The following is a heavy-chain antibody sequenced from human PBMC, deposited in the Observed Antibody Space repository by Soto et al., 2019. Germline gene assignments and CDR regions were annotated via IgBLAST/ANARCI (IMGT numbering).Heavy chain of an antibody. D-gene: IGHD3-16*01. CDR3: ARGQYSHGGGYFDY. Sequence: EVQLVESGGGLVQPGGSLRLSCAASGFTFSSYEMNWVRQAPGKGLEWVSYISSSGSTIYYADSVKGRFPISRDNAKKSRVLQMNGLGAGGTAVYYWARGQYSHGGGYFDYWGQETLVTVSS. CDR2: ISSSGSTI. J-gene: IGHJ4*02. CDR1: GFTFSSYE. V-gene: IGHV3-48*03.